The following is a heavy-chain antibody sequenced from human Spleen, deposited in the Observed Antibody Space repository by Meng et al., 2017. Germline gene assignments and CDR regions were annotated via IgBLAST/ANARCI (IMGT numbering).Heavy chain of an antibody. CDR1: GGIFSNYV. D-gene: IGHD2-2*01. J-gene: IGHJ4*02. V-gene: IGHV1-69*05. CDR3: ARKAGNCISTTCYSLDY. Sequence: SVKVSCKALGGIFSNYVIGWVRQAPGQGLEWMGGINAVCGTTNYAQKFQGRVTITTDESTSTVYMELTRLTSEATAVYFCARKAGNCISTTCYSLDYWGQGTLVTVSS. CDR2: INAVCGTT.